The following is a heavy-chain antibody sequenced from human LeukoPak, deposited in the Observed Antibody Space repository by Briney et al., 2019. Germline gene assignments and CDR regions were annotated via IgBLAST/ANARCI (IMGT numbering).Heavy chain of an antibody. V-gene: IGHV1-2*02. J-gene: IGHJ4*02. Sequence: RASVKVSCKASGYTFTGYYMHWVRQAPGQGLEWMGWINPNSGGTNYAQKFQGRVTMTRDTSISTAYMELSRLRSDDTAVYYCATPVGVGATNLDYWGQGTLVTVSS. CDR3: ATPVGVGATNLDY. CDR1: GYTFTGYY. CDR2: INPNSGGT. D-gene: IGHD1-26*01.